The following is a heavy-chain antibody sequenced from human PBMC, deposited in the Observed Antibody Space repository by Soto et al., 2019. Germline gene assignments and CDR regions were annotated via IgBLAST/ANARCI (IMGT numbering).Heavy chain of an antibody. J-gene: IGHJ4*02. CDR2: ISVYNGNT. Sequence: QVQLVQSGAEVKKPGASVRVSCKASGYSFSSHYMHWVKQAPGQGLEWMGWISVYNGNTNYDQNLQDRVTMTTDTSTNTAYLEVRNLRSDDTAVYYCARAGQYYDASGYADWGQGTLVTVSS. CDR1: GYSFSSHY. CDR3: ARAGQYYDASGYAD. D-gene: IGHD3-22*01. V-gene: IGHV1-18*04.